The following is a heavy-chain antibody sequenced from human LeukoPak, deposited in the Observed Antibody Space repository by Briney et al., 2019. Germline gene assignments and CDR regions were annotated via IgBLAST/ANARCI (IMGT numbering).Heavy chain of an antibody. D-gene: IGHD3-3*01. CDR1: GFTFSSYS. CDR2: ISSSSSYI. J-gene: IGHJ6*03. V-gene: IGHV3-21*01. CDR3: ARDEGGYDFWSGPSYMDV. Sequence: GGSLRLSCEAYGFTFSSYSMNWVRQAPGKGLEWVSSISSSSSYIYYAASVKGRFTISRDNAKNSLYLQMNSLRAEDTAVYYCARDEGGYDFWSGPSYMDVWGKGTTVTVSS.